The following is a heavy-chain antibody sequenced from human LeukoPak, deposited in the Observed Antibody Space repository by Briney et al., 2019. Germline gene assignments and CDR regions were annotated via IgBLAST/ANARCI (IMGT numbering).Heavy chain of an antibody. J-gene: IGHJ6*03. CDR3: ARHTHTYCGGDCYSGYYYYYMDV. V-gene: IGHV5-51*01. D-gene: IGHD2-21*02. Sequence: GESLKISCKGFGYSFTSYWIGWVRQMPGKGLEWMGIIYPGDSDTRYSPSFQGQVTISADKSISTAYLQWSSLKASDTAMYYCARHTHTYCGGDCYSGYYYYYMDVWGKGTTVTVSS. CDR2: IYPGDSDT. CDR1: GYSFTSYW.